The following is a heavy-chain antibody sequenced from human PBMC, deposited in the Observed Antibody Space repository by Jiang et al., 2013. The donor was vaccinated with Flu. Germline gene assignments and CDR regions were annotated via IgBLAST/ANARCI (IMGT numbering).Heavy chain of an antibody. CDR2: ISSSSSYI. D-gene: IGHD3-10*01. CDR1: GFTFSSYS. J-gene: IGHJ4*02. CDR3: ARDRRSRADY. V-gene: IGHV3-21*01. Sequence: AASGFTFSSYSMNWVRQAPGKGLEWVSSISSSSSYIYYADSVKGRFTISRDNAKNSLYLQMNSLRAEDTAVYYCARDRRSRADYWGQGTLVTVSS.